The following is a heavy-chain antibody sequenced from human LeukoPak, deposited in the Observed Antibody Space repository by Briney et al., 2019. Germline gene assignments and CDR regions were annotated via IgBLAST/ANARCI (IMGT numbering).Heavy chain of an antibody. CDR3: ARYYDILTGYQPYNWFDP. J-gene: IGHJ5*02. CDR1: GGSFSGYY. Sequence: SETLSLTCAVYGGSFSGYYWSWIRQPPGKGLEWIGEINHSGSTNYNPSLKSRVTISVDTSKNQFSLKLSSVTAADTAVYYCARYYDILTGYQPYNWFDPWGQGTLVTVSS. CDR2: INHSGST. D-gene: IGHD3-9*01. V-gene: IGHV4-34*09.